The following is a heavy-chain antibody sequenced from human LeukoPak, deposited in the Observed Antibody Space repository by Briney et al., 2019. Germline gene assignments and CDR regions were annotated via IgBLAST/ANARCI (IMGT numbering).Heavy chain of an antibody. Sequence: ASVTVSFKGSGYTFTSYDINWVRQATGQGLEWMGWMNPNSGNTGYAQKFQGRVTMTRNTSISTAYMELSSLRSEDTAVYYCAVFAAAGTGGWGQGTLVTVSS. V-gene: IGHV1-8*01. CDR1: GYTFTSYD. D-gene: IGHD6-13*01. J-gene: IGHJ4*02. CDR2: MNPNSGNT. CDR3: AVFAAAGTGG.